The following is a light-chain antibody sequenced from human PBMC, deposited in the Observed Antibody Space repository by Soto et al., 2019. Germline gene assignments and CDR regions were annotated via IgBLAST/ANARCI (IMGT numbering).Light chain of an antibody. Sequence: QSVLTQPPSASGTPGQRVTISCSGSSSNIGSNTVHWYQQLPGTAHKLLIYSNNQRPSGVPDRLSGSKSGTSASLAISGPQSEAEADYYCAAWDDSLNGVVFGGGTQLPS. CDR1: SSNIGSNT. J-gene: IGLJ2*01. V-gene: IGLV1-44*01. CDR3: AAWDDSLNGVV. CDR2: SNN.